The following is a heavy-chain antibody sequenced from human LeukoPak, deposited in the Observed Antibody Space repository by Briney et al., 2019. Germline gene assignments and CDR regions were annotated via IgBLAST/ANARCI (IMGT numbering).Heavy chain of an antibody. D-gene: IGHD3-22*01. J-gene: IGHJ4*02. CDR1: GFTFSIYA. V-gene: IGHV3-23*01. Sequence: PGGSLRLSCAASGFTFSIYAMSWVRQAPGKGLEWVSAISGSGGSTYYADSVKGRFTISRDNSKNTLYLQMNSLRAEDTVVYYCAKVCNYYDSSGRENYFDYWGQGTLVTVSS. CDR2: ISGSGGST. CDR3: AKVCNYYDSSGRENYFDY.